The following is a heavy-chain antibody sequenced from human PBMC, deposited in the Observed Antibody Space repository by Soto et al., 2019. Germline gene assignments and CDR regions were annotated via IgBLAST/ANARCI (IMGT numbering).Heavy chain of an antibody. CDR2: ISTSGTSI. Sequence: EEQLVESGGGLVQPGGSLRLSWVASGFTFSSHNMNWVRQAPGKGLEWISYISTSGTSIYYADSVKGRFTISRDNVKNSLYLQMNSLKAEDTALYYCVRGGNYRLDCWGQGTLVTVSS. CDR3: VRGGNYRLDC. D-gene: IGHD2-15*01. V-gene: IGHV3-48*01. CDR1: GFTFSSHN. J-gene: IGHJ4*02.